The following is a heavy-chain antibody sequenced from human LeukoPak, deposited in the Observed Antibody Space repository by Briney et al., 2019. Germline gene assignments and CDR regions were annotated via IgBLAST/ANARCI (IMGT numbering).Heavy chain of an antibody. V-gene: IGHV3-48*03. D-gene: IGHD1-26*01. CDR3: ASSLRAIVGASDAFDI. CDR2: ISGRGSTI. J-gene: IGHJ3*02. CDR1: GFTFSSYE. Sequence: GGSLRLSCAASGFTFSSYEMNWVRQAPGKGLEWVSYISGRGSTIYYADSVKGRFTISRDNAKNSLYLQMNSLRAEDTAVYYCASSLRAIVGASDAFDIWGQGTMVTVSS.